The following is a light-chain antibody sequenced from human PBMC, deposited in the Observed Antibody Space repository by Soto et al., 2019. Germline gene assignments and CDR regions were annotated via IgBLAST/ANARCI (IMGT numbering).Light chain of an antibody. CDR1: QSLLYSSNNKNY. CDR3: QQYLSTPGT. Sequence: IVRTQSPDSLAVSLGERATINCKSSQSLLYSSNNKNYLAWYQQKPGQPPKLLIYWASTRESGVPDRFSGVGSGIEFTLTISSLQAEDVAVYYCQQYLSTPGTFGQGTKVEIK. V-gene: IGKV4-1*01. CDR2: WAS. J-gene: IGKJ1*01.